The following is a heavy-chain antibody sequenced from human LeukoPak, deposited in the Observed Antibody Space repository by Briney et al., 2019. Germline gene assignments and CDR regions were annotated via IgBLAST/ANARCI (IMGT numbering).Heavy chain of an antibody. CDR2: IYHSGST. CDR3: ARAVSPFDAFDI. Sequence: PSETLSLTCTVSGGSISSGGYYWSWTRQHPGKGLEWIGYIYHSGSTYYNPSLKSRVTISVDRSKNQFSLKLSSVTAADTAVYYCARAVSPFDAFDIWGQGTMVTVSS. CDR1: GGSISSGGYY. V-gene: IGHV4-30-2*01. J-gene: IGHJ3*02.